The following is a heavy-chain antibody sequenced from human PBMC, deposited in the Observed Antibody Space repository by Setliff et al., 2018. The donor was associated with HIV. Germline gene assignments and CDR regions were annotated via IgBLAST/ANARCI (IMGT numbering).Heavy chain of an antibody. Sequence: ASVKVSCKASGYSLTSYSINWVRQAPGQGLEWMGWINTNTGNPTYAQGFTGRFVFSLDTSVSTAYLQISSLKAEDTAMYYCARGCNGGNCYHGSGWFDPWGQGTLVTVSS. CDR3: ARGCNGGNCYHGSGWFDP. CDR1: GYSLTSYS. V-gene: IGHV7-4-1*02. J-gene: IGHJ5*02. D-gene: IGHD2-15*01. CDR2: INTNTGNP.